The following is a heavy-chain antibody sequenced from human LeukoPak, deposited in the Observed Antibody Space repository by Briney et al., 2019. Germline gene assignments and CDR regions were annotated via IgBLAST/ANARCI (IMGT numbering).Heavy chain of an antibody. CDR1: GFSFSSYW. Sequence: GGSLRLSWVPAGFSFSSYWTHWVRHAQKEGIVWVSRAISEWGTNYPDSVKGRITMCRDNAKKTLSLQMNSLGAEDTGVYYCARAPSEIGGYYPEYFRHWGQGTLVTVSS. CDR3: ARAPSEIGGYYPEYFRH. J-gene: IGHJ1*01. CDR2: AISEWGT. V-gene: IGHV3-74*01. D-gene: IGHD3-22*01.